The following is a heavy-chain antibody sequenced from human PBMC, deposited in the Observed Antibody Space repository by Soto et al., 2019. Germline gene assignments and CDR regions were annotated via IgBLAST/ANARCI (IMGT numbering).Heavy chain of an antibody. CDR1: GGSISSYY. D-gene: IGHD7-27*01. Sequence: LSLTCTVSGGSISSYYWSWIRQPPGKGLEWIGYIYYSGSTNYNPSLKSRVTISVDTSKNQFSLKLSSVTAADTAIYYCARANWYSEYWGQGTLVTVSS. V-gene: IGHV4-59*08. CDR2: IYYSGST. J-gene: IGHJ4*02. CDR3: ARANWYSEY.